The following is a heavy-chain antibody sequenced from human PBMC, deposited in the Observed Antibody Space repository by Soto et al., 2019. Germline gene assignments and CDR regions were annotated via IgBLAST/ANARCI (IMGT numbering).Heavy chain of an antibody. D-gene: IGHD1-26*01. CDR3: ATRDSGGRLIYFDY. V-gene: IGHV1-69*02. Sequence: SVKVSCKASGGTFSSYTISWVRQAPGQGLEWMGRILPILGIASYAQTFQGRVTIIADKSTGTAYMELSSLRSEDTAVYYCATRDSGGRLIYFDYWGQGTLVTVSS. CDR1: GGTFSSYT. J-gene: IGHJ4*02. CDR2: ILPILGIA.